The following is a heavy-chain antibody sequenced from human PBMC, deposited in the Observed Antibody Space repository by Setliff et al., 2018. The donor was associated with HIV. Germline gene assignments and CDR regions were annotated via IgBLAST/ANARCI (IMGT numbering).Heavy chain of an antibody. CDR3: ARDQSDWFY. Sequence: SETLSLTCIVSGAPISSGTWSWIRQPPGKGLEWIGYMYYSGNTNYNPSLKSRVTISVDTSKSQFSLKLNSVTAADTAVYYCARDQSDWFYWGQGTLVTVSS. CDR2: MYYSGNT. V-gene: IGHV4-59*01. J-gene: IGHJ4*02. CDR1: GAPISSGT. D-gene: IGHD3-3*01.